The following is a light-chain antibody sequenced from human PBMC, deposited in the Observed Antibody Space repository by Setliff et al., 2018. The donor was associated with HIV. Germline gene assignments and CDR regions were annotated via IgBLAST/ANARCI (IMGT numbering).Light chain of an antibody. CDR2: EVS. Sequence: QSALTQPPSVSGSPGQSVTISCTGTISDVGTYDRVSWYQQPPGTAPKLMIYEVSNRPSGVPGRFSGSKSGNTASLIISGLQAEDEADYYCFSFTSSSTYVFGPGTKGTVL. CDR3: FSFTSSSTYV. J-gene: IGLJ1*01. V-gene: IGLV2-18*02. CDR1: ISDVGTYDR.